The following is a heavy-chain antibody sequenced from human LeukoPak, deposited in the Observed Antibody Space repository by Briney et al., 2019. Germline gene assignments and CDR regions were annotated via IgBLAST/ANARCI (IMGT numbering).Heavy chain of an antibody. CDR2: IGGSGDKT. CDR3: ARMSSSYPSPFDY. CDR1: GFTFNNYG. J-gene: IGHJ4*02. Sequence: GGSLRLSCGASGFTFNNYGMNWVRQAPGKGLEWVSGIGGSGDKTYYADSVKGRFTISRDNAKNSLYLQMSSLRAEDTALYYCARMSSSYPSPFDYWGQGTLVTVSS. V-gene: IGHV3-20*04. D-gene: IGHD6-13*01.